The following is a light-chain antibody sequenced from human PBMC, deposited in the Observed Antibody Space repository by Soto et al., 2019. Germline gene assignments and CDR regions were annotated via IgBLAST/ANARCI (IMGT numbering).Light chain of an antibody. J-gene: IGKJ5*01. CDR1: QSVSSSY. CDR2: GAS. CDR3: QQYGSSPIT. V-gene: IGKV3-20*01. Sequence: EMVLTQSPGTLSLSPGERATLSCRASQSVSSSYLAWYQQKPGQAPRLLIYGASSRATGIPDRFSGRGSGTDSNLTISRLEPQSFAVYYCQQYGSSPITVGHETRLEIK.